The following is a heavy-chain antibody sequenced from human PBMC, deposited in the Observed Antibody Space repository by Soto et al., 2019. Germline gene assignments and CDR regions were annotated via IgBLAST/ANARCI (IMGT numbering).Heavy chain of an antibody. Sequence: PSETLSLTCTVSGCSISTGGYSCSWILHHPGKGLEWIGYIHYRGITYYNPSLKSRVTISVDTSNSQFSLKLTSVTAADTAVYYCARASVWGDCSGGRCHNWFDPWGQGTLVTVSS. CDR1: GCSISTGGYS. CDR2: IHYRGIT. D-gene: IGHD2-15*01. J-gene: IGHJ5*02. V-gene: IGHV4-31*03. CDR3: ARASVWGDCSGGRCHNWFDP.